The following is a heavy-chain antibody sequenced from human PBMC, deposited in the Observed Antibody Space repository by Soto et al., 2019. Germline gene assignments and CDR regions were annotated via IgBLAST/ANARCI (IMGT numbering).Heavy chain of an antibody. D-gene: IGHD3-10*01. J-gene: IGHJ4*02. V-gene: IGHV1-3*01. CDR1: GYTFTSYA. CDR2: INAGNGNT. CDR3: ARSPRYYGSGSYYYDFDY. Sequence: QVQLVQSGAEVKKPGASVKVSCKASGYTFTSYAMHWVRQAPGQRLEWMGWINAGNGNTKYSQKFQGRVTITRDTSASTAYMELSSLRSEDTAVYYCARSPRYYGSGSYYYDFDYWGQGTLVTVSS.